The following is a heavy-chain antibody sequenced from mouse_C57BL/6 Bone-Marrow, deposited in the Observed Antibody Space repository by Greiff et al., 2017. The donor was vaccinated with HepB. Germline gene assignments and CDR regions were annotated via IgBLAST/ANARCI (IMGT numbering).Heavy chain of an antibody. Sequence: QVQLKQPGAELVKPGASVKLSCKASGYTFTSYWMHWVKQRPGQGLEWIGMIHPNSGSTNYNEKFKSKATLTVDKSSSTAYMQLSSLTSEDSAVYYCARKADDYDGDYYAMDYWGQGTSVTVSS. J-gene: IGHJ4*01. CDR1: GYTFTSYW. CDR2: IHPNSGST. CDR3: ARKADDYDGDYYAMDY. V-gene: IGHV1-64*01. D-gene: IGHD2-4*01.